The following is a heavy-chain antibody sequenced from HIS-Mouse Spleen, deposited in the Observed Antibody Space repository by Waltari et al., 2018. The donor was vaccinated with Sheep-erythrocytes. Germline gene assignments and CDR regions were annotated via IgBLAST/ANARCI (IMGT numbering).Heavy chain of an antibody. CDR1: GGHISSGGYY. Sequence: QVQLQESGPGLVKPSQTLSLTCTVSGGHISSGGYYWSWIRQHPGKGLAWFGFDCYRGRPYYTPSLKSRVTRSVDPSKNQFSLKLTSVTAADTAVYYCARDPLTGADYWGQGTLVTVSS. CDR2: DCYRGRP. J-gene: IGHJ4*02. D-gene: IGHD7-27*01. CDR3: ARDPLTGADY. V-gene: IGHV4-31*03.